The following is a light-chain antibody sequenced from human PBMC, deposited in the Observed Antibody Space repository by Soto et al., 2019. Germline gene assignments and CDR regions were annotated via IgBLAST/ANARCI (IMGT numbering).Light chain of an antibody. CDR2: ESS. Sequence: IVLTQSPGTLSSSPGERATLSCRASQSVSTSNLAWYQQRPGQAPRLLIYESSNRATGIAARFSGSGSGTDFTLTISSLEPEDFAVYYCQQYGSSPRTFGQGTKVDIK. CDR1: QSVSTSN. J-gene: IGKJ1*01. CDR3: QQYGSSPRT. V-gene: IGKV3-20*01.